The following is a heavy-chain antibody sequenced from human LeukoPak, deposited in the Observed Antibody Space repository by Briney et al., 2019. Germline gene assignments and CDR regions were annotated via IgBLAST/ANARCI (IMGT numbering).Heavy chain of an antibody. CDR1: GGSISSYY. CDR2: IYYSGTT. D-gene: IGHD5-12*01. Sequence: SETLSLTCTVSGGSISSYYWTWIRQPPGKGLEWIGYIYYSGTTYYNPSLKSRVTISLDTSKNKFSLNLTSVNVAVTAVYYCARAGGYSGYASSWGQGTLVTVSS. CDR3: ARAGGYSGYASS. J-gene: IGHJ4*02. V-gene: IGHV4-59*01.